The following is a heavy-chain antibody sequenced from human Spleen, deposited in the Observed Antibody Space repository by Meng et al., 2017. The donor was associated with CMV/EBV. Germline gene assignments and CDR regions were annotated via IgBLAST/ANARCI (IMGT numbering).Heavy chain of an antibody. V-gene: IGHV4-38-2*02. D-gene: IGHD2-8*01. J-gene: IGHJ4*02. CDR2: MYHSGST. Sequence: SETLSLTCTVSGYSISSGYYWGWIRQSPGKGLEWVASMYHSGSTSYNPSLKSRVTISADTSRKELSLTLTSVTAADTAVYYCARGGLYSTMLDYWGQGTLVTVSS. CDR3: ARGGLYSTMLDY. CDR1: GYSISSGYY.